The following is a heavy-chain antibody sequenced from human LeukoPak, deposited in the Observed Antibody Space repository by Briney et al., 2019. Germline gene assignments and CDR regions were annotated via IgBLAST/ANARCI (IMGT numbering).Heavy chain of an antibody. J-gene: IGHJ6*02. CDR3: ARNNGMDV. Sequence: GGSLRLSCAASGFTFSSYWMNWARQAPGRGPEWVANVNRDGSETYYLDSVKGRFTISKDNAKNSLYLQMNSLRAEDTALYHCARNNGMDVWGQGTTVIVSS. CDR1: GFTFSSYW. CDR2: VNRDGSET. V-gene: IGHV3-7*03.